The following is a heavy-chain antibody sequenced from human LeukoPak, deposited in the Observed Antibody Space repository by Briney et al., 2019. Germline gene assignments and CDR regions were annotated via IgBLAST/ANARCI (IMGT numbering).Heavy chain of an antibody. V-gene: IGHV1-69*05. D-gene: IGHD3-10*01. J-gene: IGHJ4*02. CDR2: IIPIFGTA. CDR3: AARRGLYGSGSYLY. Sequence: ASVKVSCKASGGTFSSYAISWVRQAPGQGLEWMGGIIPIFGTANYAQKFQGRVTITTDESTSTAYMELSSLRSEDTAVYYCAARRGLYGSGSYLYWGQGTLVTVSS. CDR1: GGTFSSYA.